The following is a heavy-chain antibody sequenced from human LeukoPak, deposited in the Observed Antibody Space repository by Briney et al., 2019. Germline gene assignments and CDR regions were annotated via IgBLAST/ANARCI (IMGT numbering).Heavy chain of an antibody. CDR3: ARLYEGIVVVPAAARPYNWFDP. V-gene: IGHV4-59*01. CDR1: GGSISSYY. CDR2: IHYSGST. Sequence: SETLSLTCTVSGGSISSYYWSWIRQPPGKGLEWMGYIHYSGSTNYNPSLKSRVTISLDTSKNQFSLKLTSVTAADTAVYYCARLYEGIVVVPAAARPYNWFDPWGQGTLVTVSS. J-gene: IGHJ5*02. D-gene: IGHD2-2*01.